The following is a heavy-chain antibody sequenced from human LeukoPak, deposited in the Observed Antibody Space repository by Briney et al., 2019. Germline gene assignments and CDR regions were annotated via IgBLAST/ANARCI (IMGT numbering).Heavy chain of an antibody. CDR1: GYSISSGYY. V-gene: IGHV4-61*02. CDR2: IYTSGST. CDR3: AREGPPGCSSTSCYTDY. J-gene: IGHJ4*02. D-gene: IGHD2-2*02. Sequence: SETLSLTCAVSGYSISSGYYWGWIRQPAGKGLEWIGRIYTSGSTNYNPSLKSRVTISVDTSKNQFSLKLSSVTAADTAVYYCAREGPPGCSSTSCYTDYWGQGTLVTVSS.